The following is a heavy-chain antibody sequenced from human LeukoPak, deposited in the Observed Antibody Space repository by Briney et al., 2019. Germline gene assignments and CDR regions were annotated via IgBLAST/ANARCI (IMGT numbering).Heavy chain of an antibody. J-gene: IGHJ3*02. Sequence: PGGSLRLSCAASGFTFSSYSMNWVRQAPGKGLEWVSSISSSSSYIYYVDSVKGRFTISRDNAKNSLYLQMNSLRAKDTAVYYCARDHDYGDYPDAFDIWGQGTMVTVSS. V-gene: IGHV3-21*01. CDR1: GFTFSSYS. D-gene: IGHD4-17*01. CDR2: ISSSSSYI. CDR3: ARDHDYGDYPDAFDI.